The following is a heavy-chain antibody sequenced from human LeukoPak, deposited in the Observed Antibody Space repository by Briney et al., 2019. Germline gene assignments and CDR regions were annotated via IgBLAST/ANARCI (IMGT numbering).Heavy chain of an antibody. J-gene: IGHJ4*02. V-gene: IGHV4-34*01. CDR1: GGSFSGYY. CDR2: INHSGST. Sequence: SETLSLTCAVYGGSFSGYYWSWIRQPPGKGLEWIGEINHSGSTNYNPSLKSRVTISVDTSKNQFSLKLSSVTAADTAVSYCAPSVDLRTTMHWGQGTLVTVSS. D-gene: IGHD1-7*01. CDR3: APSVDLRTTMH.